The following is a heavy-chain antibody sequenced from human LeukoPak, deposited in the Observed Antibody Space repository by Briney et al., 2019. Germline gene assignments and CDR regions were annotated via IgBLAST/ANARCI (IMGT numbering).Heavy chain of an antibody. CDR2: IDPNGGGT. J-gene: IGHJ5*01. CDR3: ARENWIDF. Sequence: ASVKVSCKASVYTFIGHYIHWVRPAPGQGRAWMGRIDPNGGGTQNTHRFHGRVTQNRHTYITTPYIDGSGRTYDDTAVYYCARENWIDFWRQGTLVSVSS. CDR1: VYTFIGHY. V-gene: IGHV1-2*06.